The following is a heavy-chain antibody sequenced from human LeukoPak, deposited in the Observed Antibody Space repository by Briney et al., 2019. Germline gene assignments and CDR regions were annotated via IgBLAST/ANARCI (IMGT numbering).Heavy chain of an antibody. Sequence: SETLSLTCTVSGGSISSYYWSWIRQPPGKGLEWIGYIYYSGSPNYNPSLKSRVTISVDTSKNQFSLKLSSVTAADTAVYYCARGIAGDWGNWFDPWGQGTLVTVSS. D-gene: IGHD3/OR15-3a*01. J-gene: IGHJ5*02. CDR2: IYYSGSP. CDR3: ARGIAGDWGNWFDP. V-gene: IGHV4-59*01. CDR1: GGSISSYY.